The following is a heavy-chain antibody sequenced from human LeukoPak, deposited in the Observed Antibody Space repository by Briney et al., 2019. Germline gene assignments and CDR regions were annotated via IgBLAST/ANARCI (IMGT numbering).Heavy chain of an antibody. CDR2: INHSGST. CDR1: GGSLSGYY. CDR3: ARDRYCSSTSCPMDYYYYYMDV. D-gene: IGHD2-2*01. V-gene: IGHV4-34*01. J-gene: IGHJ6*03. Sequence: SGTLSLTCAVYGGSLSGYYWSWIRQPPGKGLEWIGEINHSGSTNYNPSLKSRVTISVDTSKNQFSLKLSSVTAADTAVYYCARDRYCSSTSCPMDYYYYYMDVWGKGTTVTVSS.